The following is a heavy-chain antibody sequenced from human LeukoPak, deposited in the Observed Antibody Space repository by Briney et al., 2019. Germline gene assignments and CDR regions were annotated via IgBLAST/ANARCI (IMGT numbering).Heavy chain of an antibody. CDR3: ATERLDYGDYVLYYGMDV. V-gene: IGHV1-24*01. CDR1: GYTLTELS. CDR2: FDPEDGET. D-gene: IGHD4-17*01. Sequence: ASVKVSCKVSGYTLTELSMHWVRQAPGKGLEWMGGFDPEDGETIYAQKLQGRVTMTEDTSTDTAYMELSSLRSEDTAVYYCATERLDYGDYVLYYGMDVWGQGTTVTVSS. J-gene: IGHJ6*02.